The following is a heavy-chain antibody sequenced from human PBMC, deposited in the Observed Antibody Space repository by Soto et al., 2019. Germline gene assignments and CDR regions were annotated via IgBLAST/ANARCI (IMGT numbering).Heavy chain of an antibody. CDR1: RGSFSGYY. CDR3: ARVGQPPSDY. CDR2: IIHTGST. D-gene: IGHD2-2*01. J-gene: IGHJ4*02. V-gene: IGHV4-34*12. Sequence: QVQLQQWGAGLLKPSETLSLTCAVSRGSFSGYYWSWVRQFPGKGLEWIGEIIHTGSTNYNPSLKSRVTMSIDTSKKEISLKLSSVTAADTAVYYRARVGQPPSDYWGQGTLVTVSS.